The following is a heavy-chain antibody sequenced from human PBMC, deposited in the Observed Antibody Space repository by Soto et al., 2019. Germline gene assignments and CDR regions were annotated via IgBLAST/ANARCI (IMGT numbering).Heavy chain of an antibody. CDR1: GYTFTSYG. V-gene: IGHV1-18*04. J-gene: IGHJ6*02. Sequence: ASVKVSCKASGYTFTSYGISWVRQAPGQGLEWMGWISAYNGNTNYAQKLQGRVTMTTDTSTSTAYMELRSLRSDDTAVYYCARVMNYYDSRGWYYYYGMDVWGQGTTVTVSS. CDR2: ISAYNGNT. D-gene: IGHD3-22*01. CDR3: ARVMNYYDSRGWYYYYGMDV.